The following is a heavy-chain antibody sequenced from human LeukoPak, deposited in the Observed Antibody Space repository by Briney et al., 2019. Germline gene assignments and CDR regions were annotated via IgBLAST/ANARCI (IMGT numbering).Heavy chain of an antibody. D-gene: IGHD5-18*01. CDR2: INHSGST. V-gene: IGHV4-34*01. CDR3: ARGSDTAMVTLPFGY. CDR1: GGSFSGYY. Sequence: SETLSLTCAVYGGSFSGYYWSWNRQPPGKGLEWIGEINHSGSTNYNPSLKSRVTISVDTSKNQFSLKLSSVTAADTAVYYCARGSDTAMVTLPFGYWGQGTLITVSP. J-gene: IGHJ4*02.